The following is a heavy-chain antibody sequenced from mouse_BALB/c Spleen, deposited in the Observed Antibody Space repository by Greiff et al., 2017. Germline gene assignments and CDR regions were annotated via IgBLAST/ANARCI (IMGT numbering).Heavy chain of an antibody. CDR2: IDPYYGGT. CDR3: ANGDCNWFAY. J-gene: IGHJ3*01. D-gene: IGHD1-1*01. V-gene: IGHV1S135*01. Sequence: VQLKQSGAELVKPGASVKISCKASGYTFTGYNMNWVKQSHGKSLEWIGNIDPYYGGTSYNQKFKGKATLTVDKSSSTAYMQLKSLTSEASAVYYCANGDCNWFAYWGQGTLVTVSA. CDR1: GYTFTGYN.